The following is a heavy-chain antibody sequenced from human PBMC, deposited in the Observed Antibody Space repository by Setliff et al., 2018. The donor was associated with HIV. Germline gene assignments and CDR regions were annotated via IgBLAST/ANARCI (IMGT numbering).Heavy chain of an antibody. J-gene: IGHJ6*03. CDR1: GGSISSHY. D-gene: IGHD3-3*01. CDR3: ARCYYNFWSGYPLDYMDV. V-gene: IGHV4-4*08. CDR2: IYPSGST. Sequence: PSETLSLTCTVSGGSISSHYWSWIRQPPGKGLEWIGHIYPSGSTNYNPSLKSRVTMSVGTSKNQFSLKLSSVTAADRAVYYCARCYYNFWSGYPLDYMDVWGKGTTVTVSS.